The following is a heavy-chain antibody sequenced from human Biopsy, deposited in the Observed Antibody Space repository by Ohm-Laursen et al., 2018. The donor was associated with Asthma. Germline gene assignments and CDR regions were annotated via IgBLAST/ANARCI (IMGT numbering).Heavy chain of an antibody. J-gene: IGHJ2*01. Sequence: SETLSLTCTVSGASISSSSSHYWSWIRQPPGKGLAWVSYISYSGSTDYNPSLKSRLTISMDTSKNQFSLKLSSVTAADTAVYYCARVPTTLRYFDLGGRGTLVTVSS. V-gene: IGHV4-61*01. D-gene: IGHD2-15*01. CDR1: GASISSSSSHY. CDR3: ARVPTTLRYFDL. CDR2: ISYSGST.